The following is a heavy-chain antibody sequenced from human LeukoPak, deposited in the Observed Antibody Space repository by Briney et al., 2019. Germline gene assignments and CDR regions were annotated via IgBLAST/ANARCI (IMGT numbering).Heavy chain of an antibody. CDR2: IYYSGST. CDR3: ARRRGSGSYYQVGTFDY. J-gene: IGHJ4*02. Sequence: SETLSLTCAVYGVSFSGYYWGWIRQPPGKGLEWIGSIYYSGSTYYNPSLKSRVTISVDTSKNRFSLKLSSVTAADTAVYYCARRRGSGSYYQVGTFDYWGQGTLVTVSS. D-gene: IGHD3-10*01. CDR1: GVSFSGYY. V-gene: IGHV4-39*01.